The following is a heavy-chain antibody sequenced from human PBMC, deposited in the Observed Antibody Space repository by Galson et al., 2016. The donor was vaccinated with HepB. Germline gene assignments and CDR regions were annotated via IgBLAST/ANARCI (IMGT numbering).Heavy chain of an antibody. CDR1: GFTFSNYG. CDR2: ISGSGDTT. D-gene: IGHD2-15*01. V-gene: IGHV3-23*01. CDR3: ARERAGIWDNFDY. J-gene: IGHJ4*02. Sequence: SLRLSCAASGFTFSNYGMSWVRQAPGKGLEWVSVISGSGDTTYYAGPVKGRFTISRDNSKHTLYLQMNSLRAEDTAVYYCARERAGIWDNFDYWGQGALVTVSS.